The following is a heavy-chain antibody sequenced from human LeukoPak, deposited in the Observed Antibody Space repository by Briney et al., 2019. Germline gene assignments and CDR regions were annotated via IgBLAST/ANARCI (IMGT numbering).Heavy chain of an antibody. D-gene: IGHD6-19*01. Sequence: SETLSLTCAVYGGSFSGYYWSWIRQPPGKGLEWIGEINHNGSTNYNPSLKSRVTISVDTSKNQFSLKLSSVTAADTAVYYCARGLQWLGYFDYWGQGTLVTVSS. J-gene: IGHJ4*02. V-gene: IGHV4-34*01. CDR3: ARGLQWLGYFDY. CDR1: GGSFSGYY. CDR2: INHNGST.